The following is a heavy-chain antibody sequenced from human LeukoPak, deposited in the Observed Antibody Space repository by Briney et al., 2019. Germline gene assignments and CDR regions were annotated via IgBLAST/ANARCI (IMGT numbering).Heavy chain of an antibody. D-gene: IGHD3-10*01. CDR1: GYTFTSYG. Sequence: ASVKVSCKASGYTFTSYGIIWVRQAPGQGLEWMGWISAYNGNTNYAQKLQGRVTMTTDTSTSTAYMELRSLRSDDTAVYYCARDRPVGELAESYYYYYGMDVWGQGTTVTVSS. CDR3: ARDRPVGELAESYYYYYGMDV. J-gene: IGHJ6*02. CDR2: ISAYNGNT. V-gene: IGHV1-18*01.